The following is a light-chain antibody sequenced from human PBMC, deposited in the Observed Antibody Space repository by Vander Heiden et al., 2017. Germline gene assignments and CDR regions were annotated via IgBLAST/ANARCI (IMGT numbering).Light chain of an antibody. Sequence: QSVLTQPPSVSGAPGQRVTISCTGSSSNIGAGYDVHWYQQLPGTAPKLLIYGNNNRPSGVPDRFSGSKSGTSASLAITGLQAEDEADYYCQSYDTRGHWVFGGGTKLTVL. J-gene: IGLJ3*02. CDR1: SSNIGAGYD. V-gene: IGLV1-40*01. CDR3: QSYDTRGHWV. CDR2: GNN.